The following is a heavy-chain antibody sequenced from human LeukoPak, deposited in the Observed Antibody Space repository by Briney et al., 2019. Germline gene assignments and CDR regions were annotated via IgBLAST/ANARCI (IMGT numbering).Heavy chain of an antibody. CDR1: GDTFSSYS. CDR3: ARDRRPQLNNYFDR. J-gene: IGHJ5*02. V-gene: IGHV1-69*05. CDR2: IIPVFGTP. Sequence: SVKVSCKASGDTFSSYSFSWVRQAPGQGLEWMGGIIPVFGTPRYAQKFQGRVTITTDESTSTAYMEVTSLRSDDTAVYYCARDRRPQLNNYFDRWGQGTLVTVSS.